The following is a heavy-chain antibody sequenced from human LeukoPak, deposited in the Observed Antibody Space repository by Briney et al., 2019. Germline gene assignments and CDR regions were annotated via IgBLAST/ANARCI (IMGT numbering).Heavy chain of an antibody. CDR1: GGSLSTYY. V-gene: IGHV4-59*01. D-gene: IGHD2-15*01. Sequence: SETLSLTCTVSGGSLSTYYWSWIRQPPGKGLEWIGYIYYSGSTNYNPSLKSRVTISVDTSKNQFSLKLSSVTAADTAVYYCARALGGFAPWYYYMDVWGKGTTVTVSS. J-gene: IGHJ6*03. CDR3: ARALGGFAPWYYYMDV. CDR2: IYYSGST.